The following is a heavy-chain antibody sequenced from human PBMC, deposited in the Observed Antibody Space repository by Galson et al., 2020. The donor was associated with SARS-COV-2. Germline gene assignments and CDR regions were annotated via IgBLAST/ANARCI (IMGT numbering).Heavy chain of an antibody. Sequence: SETLSLTCTVSGGSLSSNNYYWGWIRQSPGKGLECIEIFNYGGSTYQNPALKSRVTTSVDRSKNQFSLKLTSVTATDTAVYYCVSRKSRDYETYGSPPFDSWGQGTLVTVSS. CDR2: FNYGGST. CDR3: VSRKSRDYETYGSPPFDS. V-gene: IGHV4-39*01. D-gene: IGHD3-22*01. CDR1: GGSLSSNNYY. J-gene: IGHJ4*02.